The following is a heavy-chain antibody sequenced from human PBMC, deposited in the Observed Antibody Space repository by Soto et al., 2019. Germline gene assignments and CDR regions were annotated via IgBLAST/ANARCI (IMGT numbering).Heavy chain of an antibody. CDR2: ISSSSSTI. D-gene: IGHD2-21*02. J-gene: IGHJ3*02. Sequence: PGGSLRLSCAASGFTFSSYSMNWVRQAPGKGLEWVSYISSSSSTIYYADSVKGRSTISRDNAKNSLYLQMNSLRAEDTAEYYCARETDPLDAFDIWGQGTMVTVSS. V-gene: IGHV3-48*01. CDR3: ARETDPLDAFDI. CDR1: GFTFSSYS.